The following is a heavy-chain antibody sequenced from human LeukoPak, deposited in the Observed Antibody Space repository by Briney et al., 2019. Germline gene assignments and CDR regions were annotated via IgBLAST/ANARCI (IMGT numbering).Heavy chain of an antibody. CDR3: AKDPPYGSGSYYPLYYFDY. CDR2: ISGSGGST. Sequence: PGGSLRLSCAASGFTFSSYSMNWVRQAPGKGLEWVSAISGSGGSTYYADSVKGRFTISRDNSKNTLYLQMNSLRAEDTAVYYCAKDPPYGSGSYYPLYYFDYWGQGTLVTVSS. D-gene: IGHD3-10*01. CDR1: GFTFSSYS. J-gene: IGHJ4*02. V-gene: IGHV3-23*01.